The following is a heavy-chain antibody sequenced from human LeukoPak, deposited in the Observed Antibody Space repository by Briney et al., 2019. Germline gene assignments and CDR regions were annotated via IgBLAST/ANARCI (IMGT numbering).Heavy chain of an antibody. J-gene: IGHJ3*02. CDR1: GFTFSNYE. V-gene: IGHV3-15*01. D-gene: IGHD3-22*01. Sequence: KAGGSLRLSCAASGFTFSNYEMNWVRQAPGRGLEWVGRIKSKTDGGTTDYAAPVKGRFTISRDDLKNTLYLQMNSLKTEDTAVYYCTTVAAYDSSGPDAFDIWGQGTMVTVSS. CDR2: IKSKTDGGTT. CDR3: TTVAAYDSSGPDAFDI.